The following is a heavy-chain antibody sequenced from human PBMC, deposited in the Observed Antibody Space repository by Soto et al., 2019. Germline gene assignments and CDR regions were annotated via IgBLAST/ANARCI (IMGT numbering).Heavy chain of an antibody. Sequence: GGSLRLSCAASGFTFSSYSMNWVRQAPGKGLEWVSSISSSSSYIYYADSVKGRFTISRDNAKNSLYLQMNSLRAEDTAVYYCASNLQLGYCSSTSCPLDYWGQGTLVTVSS. CDR1: GFTFSSYS. D-gene: IGHD2-2*01. J-gene: IGHJ4*02. V-gene: IGHV3-21*01. CDR3: ASNLQLGYCSSTSCPLDY. CDR2: ISSSSSYI.